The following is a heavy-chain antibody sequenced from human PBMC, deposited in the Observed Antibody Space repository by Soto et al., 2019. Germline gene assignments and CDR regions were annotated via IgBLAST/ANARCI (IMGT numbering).Heavy chain of an antibody. CDR2: ISAYNGNT. CDR1: GYTFTSYG. V-gene: IGHV1-18*01. J-gene: IGHJ5*02. CDR3: ARFGSTAMIRKYNWFDP. D-gene: IGHD5-18*01. Sequence: QVQLVQSGAEVKKPGASVKVSCKASGYTFTSYGISWARQAPGQGLEWMGWISAYNGNTNYAQKLQGRVTMTTDTSTSTAYMELRSLRSDDTAVYYCARFGSTAMIRKYNWFDPWGQGTLVTVSS.